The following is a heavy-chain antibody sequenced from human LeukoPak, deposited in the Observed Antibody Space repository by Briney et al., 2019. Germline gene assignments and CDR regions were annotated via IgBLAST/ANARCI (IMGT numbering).Heavy chain of an antibody. CDR3: ARDFAGGDDY. CDR1: GFTLSRYW. V-gene: IGHV3-74*01. D-gene: IGHD3-16*01. J-gene: IGHJ4*02. Sequence: GGSLRLSCAASGFTLSRYWMHWVRQVPGKGLVWVSRIEPDGSRITYADSLKGRFTMSRDNAKNTLHLQMNSLRAEDTAVYYCARDFAGGDDYWGQGTLVTVSS. CDR2: IEPDGSRI.